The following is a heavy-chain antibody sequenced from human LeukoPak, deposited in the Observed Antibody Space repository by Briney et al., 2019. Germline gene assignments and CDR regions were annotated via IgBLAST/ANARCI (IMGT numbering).Heavy chain of an antibody. J-gene: IGHJ2*01. CDR1: GFTFSSYA. CDR2: ISYDGSNK. CDR3: ARDRAVAAVAAIYWYFDL. V-gene: IGHV3-30-3*01. Sequence: GGSLRLSCAASGFTFSSYAMHWVRQAPGKGLEWVAVISYDGSNKYYADSVKGRFTISRDNSKNTLYLQMNSLRAEDTAVYHCARDRAVAAVAAIYWYFDLWGRGTLVTVSS. D-gene: IGHD6-19*01.